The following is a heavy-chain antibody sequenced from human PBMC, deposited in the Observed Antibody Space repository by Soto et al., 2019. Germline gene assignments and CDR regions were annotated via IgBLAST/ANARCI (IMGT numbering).Heavy chain of an antibody. J-gene: IGHJ5*02. V-gene: IGHV3-11*01. Sequence: VQLVQSGGCLVKPGGSLRLSCAASGFSFYAFGMTWVRQSPGKGLEWISYISSLGLSTHYAASVKGRFIVSRDDDTKTLDLQMNSLTAEDTAGYFCAKDLVARDPRFDGWGQGTLVTVSS. CDR2: ISSLGLST. CDR3: AKDLVARDPRFDG. CDR1: GFSFYAFG.